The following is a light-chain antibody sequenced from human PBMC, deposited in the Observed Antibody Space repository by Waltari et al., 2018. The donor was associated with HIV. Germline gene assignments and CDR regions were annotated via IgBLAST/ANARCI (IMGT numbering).Light chain of an antibody. CDR3: QQYGTSPRT. CDR2: GAS. CDR1: QSVNSNY. J-gene: IGKJ1*01. V-gene: IGKV3-20*01. Sequence: EIVLTQSPGTLSFSPGERATLSCRASQSVNSNYLAWYQQKPGQAPRLLIYGASSRATGIPNRFSGSGSGTDFTLTVSRLEPEDSAVYYCQQYGTSPRTFGRGTKVEI.